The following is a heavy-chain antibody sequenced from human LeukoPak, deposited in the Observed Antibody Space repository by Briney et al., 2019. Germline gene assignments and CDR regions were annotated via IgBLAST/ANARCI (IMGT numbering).Heavy chain of an antibody. D-gene: IGHD3-16*01. J-gene: IGHJ5*02. CDR1: GFTFSSYE. CDR3: ARIPYTFYRDWFDP. V-gene: IGHV3-48*03. Sequence: GGSLRLSCAASGFTFSSYEMNWVRQAPGEGLECVSYISGSGNTIYYADSVKGRFTISRDNAKNSLYLQMNSLRAEDTALYYCARIPYTFYRDWFDPWGQGTLVTVSS. CDR2: ISGSGNTI.